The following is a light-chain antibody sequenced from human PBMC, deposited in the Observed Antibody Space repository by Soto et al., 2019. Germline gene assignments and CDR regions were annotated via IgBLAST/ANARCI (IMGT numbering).Light chain of an antibody. CDR3: QQYDNLPLT. J-gene: IGKJ4*01. V-gene: IGKV1-33*01. CDR2: DAS. CDR1: QDITNY. Sequence: DIQMTQSPSSLSASVGDRVTITCQASQDITNYLSWYQQKPGKAPQVLIYDASNLETGVPSRFSGSGSGTDFTFTISSLQTEDIATYYCQQYDNLPLTFGGGTKVEIK.